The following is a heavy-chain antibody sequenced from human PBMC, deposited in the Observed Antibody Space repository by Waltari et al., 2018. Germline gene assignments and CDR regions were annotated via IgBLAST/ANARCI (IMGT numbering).Heavy chain of an antibody. CDR1: GFTFDDFA. CDR3: AKKNDEVFDRNGLVYDAFDM. V-gene: IGHV3-9*01. J-gene: IGHJ3*02. CDR2: INWNSGSI. Sequence: EVQLVASGGGLVQPGRSLRLSCAASGFTFDDFAMHWVRQAPGKGLEWVSGINWNSGSIGYGESVKGRFTISRDNARNSLYLQMNRLTTEDTAVYYCAKKNDEVFDRNGLVYDAFDMWGQGTMVTVSS. D-gene: IGHD3-22*01.